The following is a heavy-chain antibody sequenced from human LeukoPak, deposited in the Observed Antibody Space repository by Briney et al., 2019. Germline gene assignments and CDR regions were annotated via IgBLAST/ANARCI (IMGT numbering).Heavy chain of an antibody. V-gene: IGHV4-38-2*02. CDR2: IYHSGST. D-gene: IGHD6-13*01. Sequence: SETLSLTCTVSGYSISSGYYWGWIRQPPGKGLEWIGSIYHSGSTYYNPSLKSRVTISVDTSKNQFSLKLSSVTAADTAVYYCARADYSSTWSHDYYYMDVWGKGTTVTVSS. J-gene: IGHJ6*03. CDR1: GYSISSGYY. CDR3: ARADYSSTWSHDYYYMDV.